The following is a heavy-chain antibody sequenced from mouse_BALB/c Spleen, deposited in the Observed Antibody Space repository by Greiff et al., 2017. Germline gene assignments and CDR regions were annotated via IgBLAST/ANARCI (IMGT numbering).Heavy chain of an antibody. V-gene: IGHV2-9*02. D-gene: IGHD2-10*02. J-gene: IGHJ4*01. Sequence: QVQLQQSGPGLVAPSQSLSITCTVSGFSLTSYGVSWVRQPPGKGLEWLGVIWAGGSTNYNSALMSRLSISKDNSKSQVFLKMNSLQTDDTAMYYCATKYGDAMDYWGQGTSVTVSS. CDR1: GFSLTSYG. CDR2: IWAGGST. CDR3: ATKYGDAMDY.